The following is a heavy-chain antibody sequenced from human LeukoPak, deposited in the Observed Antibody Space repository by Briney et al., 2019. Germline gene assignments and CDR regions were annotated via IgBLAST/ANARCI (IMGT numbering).Heavy chain of an antibody. CDR3: ARDPFDI. V-gene: IGHV3-30-3*01. CDR1: GFTFSSYA. Sequence: GGSLRLSCAASGFTFSSYAMHWVRQAPGKGLEWVAVISYDGSNKYYADYVKGRFTISRGNSKNTLYLQMNSLRAEDTAVYYCARDPFDIWGQGTMVTVSS. CDR2: ISYDGSNK. J-gene: IGHJ3*02.